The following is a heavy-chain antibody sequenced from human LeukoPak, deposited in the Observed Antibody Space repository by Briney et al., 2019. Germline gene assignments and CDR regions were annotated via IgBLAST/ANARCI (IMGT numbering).Heavy chain of an antibody. D-gene: IGHD2-21*02. CDR2: IYHSGST. CDR1: GYSISSGYY. Sequence: SETLSLTCAVSGYSISSGYYWGWIRQPPGKGLEWIGSIYHSGSTYYNPPLKSRVTISVDTSKNQFSLKLSSVTAADTAVYYCARDTLFRCGGDCSIEFDYWGQGTLVTVSS. CDR3: ARDTLFRCGGDCSIEFDY. V-gene: IGHV4-38-2*02. J-gene: IGHJ4*02.